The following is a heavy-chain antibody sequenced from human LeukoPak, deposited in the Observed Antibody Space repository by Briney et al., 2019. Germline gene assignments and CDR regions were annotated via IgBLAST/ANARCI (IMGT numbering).Heavy chain of an antibody. CDR2: ISPISETP. J-gene: IGHJ4*02. D-gene: IGHD3-10*01. CDR3: ASGYYYGSSSYYHTGYLDH. V-gene: IGHV1-69*05. Sequence: SVKVSCKASGGIFSTSAISWVRQAPGHGLEWMGGISPISETPNYALRFQGRVTITRDESTATAYMELTSLRSDDTAAYYCASGYYYGSSSYYHTGYLDHWAQGTLVTVSS. CDR1: GGIFSTSA.